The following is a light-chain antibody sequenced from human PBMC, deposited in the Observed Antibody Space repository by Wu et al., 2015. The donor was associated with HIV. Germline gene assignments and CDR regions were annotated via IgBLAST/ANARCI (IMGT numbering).Light chain of an antibody. CDR2: ETS. CDR1: QSITHNY. Sequence: EIILTQSPGTLSLSVGDRVALSCRASQSITHNYLAWYQQRPGQAPRLLIHETSNRATGISDRFVGSGSGTEFTLTINRLEPEDFAIYFCQQYGGSPITFGQGTRLEI. J-gene: IGKJ5*01. V-gene: IGKV3-20*01. CDR3: QQYGGSPIT.